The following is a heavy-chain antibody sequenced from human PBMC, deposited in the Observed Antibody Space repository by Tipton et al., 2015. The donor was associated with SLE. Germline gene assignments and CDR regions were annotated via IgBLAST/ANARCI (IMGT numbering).Heavy chain of an antibody. CDR2: INHSGST. CDR3: ARVAAATGRGNYFYYYMDV. D-gene: IGHD6-13*01. CDR1: GGSFSSDY. Sequence: TLSLTCAVYGGSFSSDYWSCIRQPPGKGLEWIGEINHSGSTKYNPSLKSRVTVSVDPSKNQFSLNLSSVTAADTAVYYCARVAAATGRGNYFYYYMDVWGKGTTVTVSS. J-gene: IGHJ6*03. V-gene: IGHV4-34*01.